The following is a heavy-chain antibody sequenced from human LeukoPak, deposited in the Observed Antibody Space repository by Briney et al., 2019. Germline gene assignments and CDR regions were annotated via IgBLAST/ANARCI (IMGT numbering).Heavy chain of an antibody. CDR1: GFNFNDYW. D-gene: IGHD3-22*01. CDR2: INQGGAMT. J-gene: IGHJ4*02. CDR3: ARAPSGFGGRYYLDS. Sequence: GGSLRLSCTASGFNFNDYWMTWVRQAPGKGLEWVAKINQGGAMTDYVDSLRGRFSISRDNAKRSLYLQMTTLRAEDTAVYYCARAPSGFGGRYYLDSWGQGALVTVSS. V-gene: IGHV3-7*01.